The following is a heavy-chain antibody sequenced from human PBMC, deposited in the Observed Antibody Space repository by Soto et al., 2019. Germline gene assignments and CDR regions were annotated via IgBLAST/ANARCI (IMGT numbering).Heavy chain of an antibody. CDR2: IYYSGST. D-gene: IGHD1-26*01. Sequence: PSETLSLTCTVSGGSISSYYWSWIRQPPGKGLEWIGYIYYSGSTNYNPSLESRVTISVDTSKNEFSLNLSSVTAAATTVYYCARQPLHRVGSSISTLDIWGQGTVVTVSS. CDR1: GGSISSYY. V-gene: IGHV4-59*08. CDR3: ARQPLHRVGSSISTLDI. J-gene: IGHJ3*02.